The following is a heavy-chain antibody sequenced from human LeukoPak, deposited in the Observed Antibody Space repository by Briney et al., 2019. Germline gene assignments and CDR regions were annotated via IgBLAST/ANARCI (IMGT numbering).Heavy chain of an antibody. CDR1: GFTVRDNY. V-gene: IGHV3-66*01. CDR3: ARAVTTGYFDL. D-gene: IGHD4-11*01. J-gene: IGHJ2*01. Sequence: GGSLRLSCAASGFTVRDNYMSWVRQAPGKGLEWVSLIYSGGTTFYPDSVRGRFTISRDDSKNTLSLQMNSLRAEDTAVYYCARAVTTGYFDLWGRGTLVTVSS. CDR2: IYSGGTT.